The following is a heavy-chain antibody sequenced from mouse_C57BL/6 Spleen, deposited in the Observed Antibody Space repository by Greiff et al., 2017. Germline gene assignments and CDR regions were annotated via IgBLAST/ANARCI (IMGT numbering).Heavy chain of an antibody. D-gene: IGHD2-4*01. CDR3: AYDYDGYYAMDY. CDR1: GYAFSSSW. CDR2: IYPGDGDT. J-gene: IGHJ4*01. V-gene: IGHV1-82*01. Sequence: VQLQQSGPELVKPGASVKISCKASGYAFSSSWMNWVKQRPGKGLEWIGRIYPGDGDTNYNGKFKGKATLTADKSSSTAYMQLSSLTSEDSAVYFCAYDYDGYYAMDYWGQGTSVTVSS.